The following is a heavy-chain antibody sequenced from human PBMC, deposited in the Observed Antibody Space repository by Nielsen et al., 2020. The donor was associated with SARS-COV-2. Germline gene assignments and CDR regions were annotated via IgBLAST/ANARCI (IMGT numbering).Heavy chain of an antibody. J-gene: IGHJ4*02. V-gene: IGHV3-69-1*01. Sequence: GESLKISCAASGFSFRNYGMNWVRQAPGKGLEWVSSISRRGSTTYADFVKGRFTISRDTAKNSLYLQMNSLRADDTAVYYCARGGETLGMAAAAHLADNWGQGTLVTVSS. CDR1: GFSFRNYG. D-gene: IGHD2-15*01. CDR3: ARGGETLGMAAAAHLADN. CDR2: ISRRGST.